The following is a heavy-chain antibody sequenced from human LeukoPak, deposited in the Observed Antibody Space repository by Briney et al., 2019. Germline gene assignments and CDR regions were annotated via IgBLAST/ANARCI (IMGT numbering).Heavy chain of an antibody. J-gene: IGHJ4*02. CDR3: ARGAHEAAGVLNY. D-gene: IGHD6-13*01. Sequence: GSLRLSCAASGFTFSNAWMNWVRQPPGKGLEWIGYIYYTGNTNYNPSPKSRVTISIDTSRNQFSLKLSSVTAADTAVYYCARGAHEAAGVLNYWGQGSLVTVSS. CDR2: IYYTGNT. V-gene: IGHV4-59*01. CDR1: GFTFSNAW.